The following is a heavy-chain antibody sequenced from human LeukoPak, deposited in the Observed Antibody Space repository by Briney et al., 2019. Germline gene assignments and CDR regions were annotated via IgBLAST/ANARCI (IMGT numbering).Heavy chain of an antibody. CDR2: IRNKARSYTT. CDR3: ARASDHSSGWFTSDS. J-gene: IGHJ4*02. Sequence: GGSLRLSCAASGFIFSDHYIDWVRQAPGKGLEWVGRIRNKARSYTTEYAASGKGRFTISRDEAKNSLNLQMNSLKTEDTAVYYCARASDHSSGWFTSDSWGQGTLVTVSS. V-gene: IGHV3-72*01. D-gene: IGHD6-19*01. CDR1: GFIFSDHY.